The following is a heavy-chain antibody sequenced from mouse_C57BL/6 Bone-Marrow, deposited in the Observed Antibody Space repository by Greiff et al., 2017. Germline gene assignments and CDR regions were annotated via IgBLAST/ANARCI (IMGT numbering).Heavy chain of an antibody. V-gene: IGHV5-4*01. Sequence: EVQGVESGGGLVKPGGSLKLSCAASGFTFSSYAMSWVRQTPEKRLEWVATISDGGSYTYYPDNVKGRFTISRDNAKNNLYLQMSHLKSEDTAMYYCARDRDYYGSSYYWYCDVWGTGTTVTVSS. CDR2: ISDGGSYT. CDR3: ARDRDYYGSSYYWYCDV. D-gene: IGHD1-1*01. CDR1: GFTFSSYA. J-gene: IGHJ1*03.